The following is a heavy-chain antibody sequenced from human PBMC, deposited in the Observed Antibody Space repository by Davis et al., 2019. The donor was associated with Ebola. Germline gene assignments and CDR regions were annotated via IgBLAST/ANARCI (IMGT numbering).Heavy chain of an antibody. J-gene: IGHJ6*02. Sequence: MPSETLSLTCTVSGGSISSSSYYWGWIRQPPGKGLEWIGSIYYSGSTYYNPSLKSRVTISVDTSKNQFSLKLSSVTAADTAVYYCARVEWPYYYYGMDVWGQGTTVTVSS. V-gene: IGHV4-39*07. CDR3: ARVEWPYYYYGMDV. D-gene: IGHD3-3*01. CDR2: IYYSGST. CDR1: GGSISSSSYY.